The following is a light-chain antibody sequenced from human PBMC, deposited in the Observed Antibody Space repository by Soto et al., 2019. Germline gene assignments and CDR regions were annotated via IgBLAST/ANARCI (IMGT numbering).Light chain of an antibody. Sequence: DIQMTPSPSTLSASVGDRVTITCRASQNINTWLAWYQQKPGKAPKLLIYRASDLESGVPSRFSGSGSGTEFTLTISSLQPDDFATYYCQQYNSYPWTFGQGTKVDIK. CDR1: QNINTW. V-gene: IGKV1-5*03. J-gene: IGKJ1*01. CDR3: QQYNSYPWT. CDR2: RAS.